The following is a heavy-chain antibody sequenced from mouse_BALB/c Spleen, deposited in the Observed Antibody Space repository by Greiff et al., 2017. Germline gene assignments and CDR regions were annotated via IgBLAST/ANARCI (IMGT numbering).Heavy chain of an antibody. CDR3: ARDSLYYDGSSYPLPTY. Sequence: EVQVVESGGGLVQPGGSLRLSCATSGFTFTDYYMSWVRQPPGKALEWLGFIRNKANGYTTEYSASVKGRFTISRDNSQSILYLQMNTLRAEDSATYYCARDSLYYDGSSYPLPTYWGQGTLVTVSA. V-gene: IGHV7-3*02. D-gene: IGHD1-1*01. CDR2: IRNKANGYTT. J-gene: IGHJ3*01. CDR1: GFTFTDYY.